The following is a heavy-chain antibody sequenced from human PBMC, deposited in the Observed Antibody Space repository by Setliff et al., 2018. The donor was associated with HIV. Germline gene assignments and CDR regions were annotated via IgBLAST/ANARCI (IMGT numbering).Heavy chain of an antibody. D-gene: IGHD4-17*01. CDR3: ARDPPGYGDSNDY. CDR1: GGSVGSGSYY. J-gene: IGHJ4*02. CDR2: IYYSGST. V-gene: IGHV4-61*01. Sequence: SETLSLTCTVSGGSVGSGSYYWRWIRQSPGKGLEWIGYIYYSGSTTYNPTLKSRVNMSIDTSKNQFSLKVRSVSAADTAVYYCARDPPGYGDSNDYWGQGMLVTVSS.